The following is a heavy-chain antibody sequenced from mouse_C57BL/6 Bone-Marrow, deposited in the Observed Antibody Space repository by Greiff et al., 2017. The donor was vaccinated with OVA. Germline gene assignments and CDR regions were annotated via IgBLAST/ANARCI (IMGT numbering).Heavy chain of an antibody. V-gene: IGHV5-17*01. CDR1: GFTFSDYG. CDR3: KGLGRNFDY. Sequence: EVTLVESGGGLVKPGGSLKLSCAASGFTFSDYGMHWVRQAPEKGLEWVAYISSGSSTIYYADTVKGRFTISRDNAKNTRFLQMTSLRSEDTAMYYCKGLGRNFDYWGQGTTLTVSS. CDR2: ISSGSSTI. D-gene: IGHD4-1*01. J-gene: IGHJ2*01.